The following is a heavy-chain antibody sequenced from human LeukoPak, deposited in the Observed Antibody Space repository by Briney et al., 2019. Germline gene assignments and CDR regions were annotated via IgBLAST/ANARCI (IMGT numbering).Heavy chain of an antibody. D-gene: IGHD4-4*01. CDR3: ARLPTDSNYRDY. CDR2: INPNSGGT. V-gene: IGHV1-2*02. J-gene: IGHJ4*02. CDR1: GYTFTGYY. Sequence: ASVKVSCKASGYTFTGYYMHWVRQAPGQGLEWMGWINPNSGGTNYAQKFQGRVTMTRDTSISTAYMELSRLRSDDTAVYYCARLPTDSNYRDYWGQGTLVTVSS.